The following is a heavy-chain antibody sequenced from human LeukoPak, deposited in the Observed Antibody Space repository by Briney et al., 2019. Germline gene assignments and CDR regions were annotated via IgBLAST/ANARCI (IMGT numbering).Heavy chain of an antibody. V-gene: IGHV3-21*01. CDR1: GFTFSSYS. J-gene: IGHJ5*02. D-gene: IGHD2-15*01. Sequence: TGGSLRLSCAASGFTFSSYSMNWVRQAPGKGLEWVSSISSSSSYIYYADSVKGRFTISRDNAKNSLYLQMNGLRAEDTAVYYCARDSAGSRNWFDPWGQGTLVTVSS. CDR2: ISSSSSYI. CDR3: ARDSAGSRNWFDP.